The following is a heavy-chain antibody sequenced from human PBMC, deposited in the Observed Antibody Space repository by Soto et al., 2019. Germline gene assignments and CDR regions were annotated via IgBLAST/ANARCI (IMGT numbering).Heavy chain of an antibody. V-gene: IGHV3-21*01. CDR3: ARGFDILTGLYFQH. CDR1: GFTFSSYS. D-gene: IGHD3-9*01. J-gene: IGHJ1*01. CDR2: ISSSSRYI. Sequence: PGESLSLSCAVSGFTFSSYSMNWVRQAPGKGLEWVSSISSSSRYIYYPDSVKGRFTISRDNAKNSLYLQMSSLRAEDTAVYYCARGFDILTGLYFQHWGQGTLVTVSS.